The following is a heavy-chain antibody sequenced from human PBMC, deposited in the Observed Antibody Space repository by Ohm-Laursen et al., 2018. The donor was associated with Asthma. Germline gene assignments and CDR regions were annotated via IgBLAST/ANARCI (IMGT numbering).Heavy chain of an antibody. CDR1: GGSFSTSSRSY. D-gene: IGHD2-15*01. V-gene: IGHV4-39*01. J-gene: IGHJ3*01. CDR3: AFCTGGTCYSGVFDV. CDR2: LFYSGNT. Sequence: PSETLSLTCIVSGGSFSTSSRSYWGWIRQPPGKGLEWIGCLFYSGNTHYNPSLQSRITISEDTSKNQVSLEVNSVTAADTAVYFCAFCTGGTCYSGVFDVWGQGVRVTVSS.